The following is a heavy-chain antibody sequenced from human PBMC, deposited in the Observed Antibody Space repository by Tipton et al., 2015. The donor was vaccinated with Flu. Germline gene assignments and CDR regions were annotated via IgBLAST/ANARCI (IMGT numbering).Heavy chain of an antibody. CDR1: GFSLNTGGVG. CDR3: AQRPKGGPYCGGDCNRGGWFDP. D-gene: IGHD2-21*02. CDR2: IYWDDDK. Sequence: LVKPTQTLTLTCTFSGFSLNTGGVGVGWIRQPPGEALEWLAVIYWDDDKRYSPSLKSRLTITRDTSKNQVVLTMTNMDPVDTGTYYCAQRPKGGPYCGGDCNRGGWFDPWGQGTLVTVSS. V-gene: IGHV2-5*02. J-gene: IGHJ5*02.